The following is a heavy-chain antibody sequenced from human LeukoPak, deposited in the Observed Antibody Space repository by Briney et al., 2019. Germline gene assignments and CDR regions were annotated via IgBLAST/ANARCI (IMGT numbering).Heavy chain of an antibody. CDR1: GFTFSSYS. CDR2: ISSSSSYI. CDR3: ARAPDFWFGELLAYFDC. J-gene: IGHJ4*02. V-gene: IGHV3-21*01. D-gene: IGHD3-10*01. Sequence: GGSLRLSCAASGFTFSSYSMNWVRQAPGKGREWVSSISSSSSYIYYADSVKGRFTISRDNAKNSLYLQMNSLRAEDTAVYYCARAPDFWFGELLAYFDCWGRGTLVTVSS.